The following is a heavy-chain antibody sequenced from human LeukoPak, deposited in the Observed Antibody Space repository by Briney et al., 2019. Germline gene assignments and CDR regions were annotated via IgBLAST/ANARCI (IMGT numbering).Heavy chain of an antibody. D-gene: IGHD1-26*01. Sequence: GGSLRPSCAASGFTFDDYGMSWVRQAPRKGLEGVSGINWNGGSTGYADSVKGRFTISRDNAQNSLYMQMNSLRAEDTALYYCARVRVVGAMVDAFDIWGQGTMVTVSP. CDR1: GFTFDDYG. J-gene: IGHJ3*02. CDR2: INWNGGST. CDR3: ARVRVVGAMVDAFDI. V-gene: IGHV3-20*04.